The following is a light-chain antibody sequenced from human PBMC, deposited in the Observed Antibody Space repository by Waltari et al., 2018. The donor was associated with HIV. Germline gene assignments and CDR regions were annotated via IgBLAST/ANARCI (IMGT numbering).Light chain of an antibody. CDR1: KLGDSY. J-gene: IGLJ2*01. Sequence: SYELTQPPSVSVSPEQTASITCSGEKLGDSYVCWYQQRPGQSPILVIYQDTKRPSGIPERFSGSNSGNTATLTISGTQAMDEADYYCQTWDTSTVVFGGGTKLTVL. CDR2: QDT. CDR3: QTWDTSTVV. V-gene: IGLV3-1*01.